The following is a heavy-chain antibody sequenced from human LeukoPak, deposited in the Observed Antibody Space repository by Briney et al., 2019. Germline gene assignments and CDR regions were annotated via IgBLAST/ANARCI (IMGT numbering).Heavy chain of an antibody. J-gene: IGHJ4*02. Sequence: ASVKVSCKASGYTFTSYGISWVRQAPGQGLEWMGWISAYNGNTNYAQKLQGRVTMTTDKSTSTAYMELRSLRSDDTAVYYCARYYDILTGYYPVDYWGQGTLVTVSS. CDR2: ISAYNGNT. D-gene: IGHD3-9*01. CDR1: GYTFTSYG. V-gene: IGHV1-18*01. CDR3: ARYYDILTGYYPVDY.